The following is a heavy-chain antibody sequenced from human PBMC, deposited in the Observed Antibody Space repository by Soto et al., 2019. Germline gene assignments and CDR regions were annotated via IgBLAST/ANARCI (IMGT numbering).Heavy chain of an antibody. D-gene: IGHD3-3*01. V-gene: IGHV1-18*01. CDR2: ISAYNGNT. CDR1: GYTFSSYG. J-gene: IGHJ4*02. Sequence: ASVKVSCKASGYTFSSYGISWVRQAPGQGLEWMGWISAYNGNTNYAQKLQGRVTMTTDTSTSTAYMELRSLRSDDTAVYYCARYKEYDQISDYWGQGTLVTVSS. CDR3: ARYKEYDQISDY.